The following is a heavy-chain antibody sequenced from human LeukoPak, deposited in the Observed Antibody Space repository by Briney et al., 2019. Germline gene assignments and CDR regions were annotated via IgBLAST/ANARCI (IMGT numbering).Heavy chain of an antibody. Sequence: GGSLRLSCAASGFTFGSHWMHWVRQAPGKGLVWVSRINSDGSSISYADSVKGRFTISRDNAKNSLYLQMNSLKLEDTALYYCVKDTDFWRGLDVWGQGTMVTVS. CDR2: INSDGSSI. CDR3: VKDTDFWRGLDV. D-gene: IGHD3-3*01. CDR1: GFTFGSHW. J-gene: IGHJ6*02. V-gene: IGHV3-74*01.